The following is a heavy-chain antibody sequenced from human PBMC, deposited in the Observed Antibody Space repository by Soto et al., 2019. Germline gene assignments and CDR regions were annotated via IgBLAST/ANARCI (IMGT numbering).Heavy chain of an antibody. CDR3: ARLSYRSGWYFDY. CDR1: GGSISSSTYY. J-gene: IGHJ4*02. D-gene: IGHD6-19*01. Sequence: SETLSLTCTVSGGSISSSTYYWGWIRQPPGKGLEWIGSIYYSGSTYYNPSLKSRVTISGDTSKNQFSLKLSSVTAADTAVYYCARLSYRSGWYFDYWGQGALVTVSS. CDR2: IYYSGST. V-gene: IGHV4-39*01.